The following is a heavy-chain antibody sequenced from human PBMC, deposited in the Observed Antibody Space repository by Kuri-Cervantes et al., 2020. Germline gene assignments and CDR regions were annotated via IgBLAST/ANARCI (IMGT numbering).Heavy chain of an antibody. Sequence: ASVKVSCKASGYTFTSYGFDWVRQAPGQGLEWMGWIRGDEGNTKYAQKFQDRVSMTTDPSARTAYMEVRGLRSEDTAMYYCTREFYVSGSTYFDSWGQGTLVTVSS. CDR2: IRGDEGNT. V-gene: IGHV1-18*01. CDR3: TREFYVSGSTYFDS. CDR1: GYTFTSYG. D-gene: IGHD3-10*01. J-gene: IGHJ4*02.